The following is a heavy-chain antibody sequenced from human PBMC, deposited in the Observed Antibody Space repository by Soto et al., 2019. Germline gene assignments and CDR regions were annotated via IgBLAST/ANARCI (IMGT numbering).Heavy chain of an antibody. CDR1: GYTFTSYG. Sequence: GESLKISCKGSGYTFTSYGISWVRQAPGQGLEWMGWISAYNGNTNYAQKLQGRVTMTTGTSTSTAYMELRSLRSDDTAVYYCARVGLWFGELSYNWFDPWGQGTLVTVSS. D-gene: IGHD3-10*01. V-gene: IGHV1-18*01. CDR2: ISAYNGNT. J-gene: IGHJ5*02. CDR3: ARVGLWFGELSYNWFDP.